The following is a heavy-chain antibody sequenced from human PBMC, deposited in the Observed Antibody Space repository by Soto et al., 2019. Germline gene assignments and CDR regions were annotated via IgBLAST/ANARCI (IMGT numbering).Heavy chain of an antibody. J-gene: IGHJ6*03. CDR2: ISAYNGNT. Sequence: ASVKVSCKAPGYTFTSYGISWVRQAPGQGLEWMGWISAYNGNTNYAQKLQGRVAMTTDTSTSTAYMELRSLRFDDTAVYYCARAYRDSSSWYSNYYYYMDVWGKGTTVTVS. CDR3: ARAYRDSSSWYSNYYYYMDV. D-gene: IGHD6-13*01. CDR1: GYTFTSYG. V-gene: IGHV1-18*01.